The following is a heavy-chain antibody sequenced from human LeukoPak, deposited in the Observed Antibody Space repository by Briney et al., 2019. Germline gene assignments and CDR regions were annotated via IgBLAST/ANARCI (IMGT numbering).Heavy chain of an antibody. CDR3: ARVSPGGSSRYGGDY. J-gene: IGHJ4*02. V-gene: IGHV1-69*13. CDR2: IIPIFGTA. Sequence: SVKVSCKASGGTFSSYAISWVRQAPGQGLEWMGGIIPIFGTANYAQKFQGRVTITADESTSTAYMELSSLRSEDTAVYYCARVSPGGSSRYGGDYWGQGTLVTVSS. CDR1: GGTFSSYA. D-gene: IGHD6-13*01.